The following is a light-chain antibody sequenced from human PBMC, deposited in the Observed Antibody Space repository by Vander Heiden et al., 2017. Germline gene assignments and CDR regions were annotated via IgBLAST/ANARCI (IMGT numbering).Light chain of an antibody. Sequence: FMLTQPHPVSESPGKTVTISCTGSSGRIASHYVQWYQQRPGSAPTAVIYKNNQRPSGVPDRFSGSVDSSSNSASLTISGLTTEDEADYYCQSYGSSTVVFGGGTKLTVL. CDR3: QSYGSSTVV. V-gene: IGLV6-57*02. CDR1: SGRIASHY. CDR2: KNN. J-gene: IGLJ2*01.